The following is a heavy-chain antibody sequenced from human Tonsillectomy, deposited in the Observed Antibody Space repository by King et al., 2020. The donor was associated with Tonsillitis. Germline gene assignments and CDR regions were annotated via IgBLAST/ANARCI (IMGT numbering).Heavy chain of an antibody. CDR1: GGSIRGYY. CDR3: ARHVYDYVWGTYHFDY. Sequence: QLQESGPGLVKPSETLSLTCAVSGGSIRGYYWSWIRQPPGKGLGWIGYNNYSGSTNYNPSLKSRVTISVDTSKNQFSLKLSSVTAADTAVYYCARHVYDYVWGTYHFDYGGQGTLVTVSS. D-gene: IGHD3-16*02. CDR2: NNYSGST. J-gene: IGHJ4*02. V-gene: IGHV4-59*08.